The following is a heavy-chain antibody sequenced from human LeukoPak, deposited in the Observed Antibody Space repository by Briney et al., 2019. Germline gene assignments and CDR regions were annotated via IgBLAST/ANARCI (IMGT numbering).Heavy chain of an antibody. D-gene: IGHD6-13*01. Sequence: GSLRLSCAASGFSISSSAMNWIRQPPGKGLEWIGSIYYSGNTYYNPSLKSRVTISVDTSKNEFSLKLTSVTAADTAVYYCARPSIAAAGTGDYYFDYWGQGTLVTVSS. V-gene: IGHV4-39*07. J-gene: IGHJ4*02. CDR3: ARPSIAAAGTGDYYFDY. CDR1: GFSISSSAM. CDR2: IYYSGNT.